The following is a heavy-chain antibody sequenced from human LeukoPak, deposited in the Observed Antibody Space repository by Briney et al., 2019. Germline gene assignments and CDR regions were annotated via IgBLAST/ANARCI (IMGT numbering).Heavy chain of an antibody. V-gene: IGHV3-23*05. CDR1: GFTFSAYA. CDR2: IGSDNKP. Sequence: PGGSLRLSCEASGFTFSAYAMTWVRQAPGKGLEWVSSIGSDNKPHYSESVRGRFAISRDNSKSMLFLQLNSLRDEDTAVYYYATRGSYVGVYDYWGQGALVTVSS. D-gene: IGHD1-26*01. CDR3: ATRGSYVGVYDY. J-gene: IGHJ4*02.